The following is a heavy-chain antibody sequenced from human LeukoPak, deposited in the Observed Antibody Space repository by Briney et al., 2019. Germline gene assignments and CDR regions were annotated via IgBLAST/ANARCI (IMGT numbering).Heavy chain of an antibody. D-gene: IGHD1-20*01. Sequence: PGGSLRLACAASGFTFSSYEMNWVRQAPGKGLEWVSYISSSGSTIYYADSVKGRFTISRDNAKNSLYLQMNSLRAEDTAVYYCARDLPLLNRITGMPVAFDYWGQGTLLSLSS. J-gene: IGHJ4*02. CDR1: GFTFSSYE. V-gene: IGHV3-48*03. CDR3: ARDLPLLNRITGMPVAFDY. CDR2: ISSSGSTI.